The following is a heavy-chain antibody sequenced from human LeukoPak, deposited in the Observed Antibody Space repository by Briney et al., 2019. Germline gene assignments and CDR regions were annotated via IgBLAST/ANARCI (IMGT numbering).Heavy chain of an antibody. CDR3: AKASSGWLRRGHYYFDY. Sequence: GGTLRLSCAASGFTFSSYGMSWVRQAPGKGLQWVSGISGSGGRTYYADSVKGRFTISRDNSKNTLYLQMNSLRAEDTAVYYCAKASSGWLRRGHYYFDYWGQGTLVTVSS. J-gene: IGHJ4*02. CDR2: ISGSGGRT. V-gene: IGHV3-23*01. D-gene: IGHD5-12*01. CDR1: GFTFSSYG.